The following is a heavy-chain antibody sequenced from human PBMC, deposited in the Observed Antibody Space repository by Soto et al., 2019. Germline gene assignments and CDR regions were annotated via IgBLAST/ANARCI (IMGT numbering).Heavy chain of an antibody. Sequence: QVQLVESGGGVVQPGRSLRLSCAASRFTFSSYAIHWVRQAPGKGLEWVAVISYDGSNKYYADSVKGRFTISRDNSKNTLYLQMNSLRAEDTAVYYCAREVEDFDYWGQGTLVTVSS. CDR2: ISYDGSNK. CDR1: RFTFSSYA. J-gene: IGHJ4*02. CDR3: AREVEDFDY. V-gene: IGHV3-30-3*01.